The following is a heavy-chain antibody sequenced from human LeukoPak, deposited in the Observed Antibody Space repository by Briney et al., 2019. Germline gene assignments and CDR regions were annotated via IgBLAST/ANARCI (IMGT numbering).Heavy chain of an antibody. J-gene: IGHJ4*02. Sequence: SVKVSCKASGYTFTGYYMHWVRQAPGQGLEWMGGIIPIFGTANYAQKFQGRVTITADESTSTAYMELSSLRSEDTAVYYCARGRFWSGYSAEGLRLVSNDYWGQGTLVTVSS. CDR2: IIPIFGTA. V-gene: IGHV1-69*13. CDR3: ARGRFWSGYSAEGLRLVSNDY. D-gene: IGHD3-3*01. CDR1: GYTFTGYY.